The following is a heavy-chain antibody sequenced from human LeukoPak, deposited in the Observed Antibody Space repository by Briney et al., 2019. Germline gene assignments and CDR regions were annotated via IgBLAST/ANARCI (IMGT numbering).Heavy chain of an antibody. Sequence: ASVKVSCKASGYTFTSFDINWVRQATGQGLEWMGWMNPNSANTGYAQKFQGRVTMTRNTSISTAYMELSSLRSEDTAVYYCARGRSTTSYYGDYATWGQGTMVTVSS. CDR1: GYTFTSFD. D-gene: IGHD4-17*01. CDR2: MNPNSANT. J-gene: IGHJ3*01. CDR3: ARGRSTTSYYGDYAT. V-gene: IGHV1-8*01.